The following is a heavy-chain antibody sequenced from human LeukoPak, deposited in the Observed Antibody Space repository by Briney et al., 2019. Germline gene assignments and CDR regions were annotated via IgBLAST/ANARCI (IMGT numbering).Heavy chain of an antibody. D-gene: IGHD5-18*01. J-gene: IGHJ4*02. V-gene: IGHV3-9*03. CDR2: ISWNSGSI. CDR1: GFTFDDYA. CDR3: AKDRGYSYGNGVDY. Sequence: GGSLRLSCAASGFTFDDYAMHWVRQAPGKGLEWVSGISWNSGSIHYADSVKGRFTISRDNAKDSLDLQMNSLRAEDMALYYCAKDRGYSYGNGVDYWGQGTLVTVSS.